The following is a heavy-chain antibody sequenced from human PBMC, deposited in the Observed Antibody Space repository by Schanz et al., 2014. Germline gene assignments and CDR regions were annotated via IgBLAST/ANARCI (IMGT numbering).Heavy chain of an antibody. V-gene: IGHV3-23*01. Sequence: EVQLLESGGGLVQPGGSLRLSCAASRFTFSSYAMSWVRQAPGKGLEWVSAISDSGDLTYYADSVKGRFTISRDNAKYTLYLQMSSLKTEDTAVYYCAKIGYGGLLNYYIDHWGQGTLVTVSS. J-gene: IGHJ4*02. CDR2: ISDSGDLT. D-gene: IGHD3-16*01. CDR3: AKIGYGGLLNYYIDH. CDR1: RFTFSSYA.